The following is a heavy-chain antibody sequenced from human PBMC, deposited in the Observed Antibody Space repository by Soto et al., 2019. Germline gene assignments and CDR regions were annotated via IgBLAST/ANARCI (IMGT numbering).Heavy chain of an antibody. CDR3: AREGSITIFGVFLYGMDV. Sequence: GGALRLSCAASGFTFISYCISWVRQAPLKGLELVANVKQYGSEKYYVESVKGRFTISRDGAENGVYLEINSVRADYTAVYYCAREGSITIFGVFLYGMDVWGQGTTVTVSX. CDR2: VKQYGSEK. D-gene: IGHD3-3*01. CDR1: GFTFISYC. V-gene: IGHV3-7*05. J-gene: IGHJ6*02.